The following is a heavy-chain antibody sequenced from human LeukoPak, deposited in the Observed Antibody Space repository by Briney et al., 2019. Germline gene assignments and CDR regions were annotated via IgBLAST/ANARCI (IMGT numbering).Heavy chain of an antibody. J-gene: IGHJ6*02. Sequence: GGSLRLSCAASGFTFSTYGMHWDRQAPGKGLEWVAVISYDGTNKYYADSVKGRFTISRDNSKNTMYLQMNSLRAEDTAVYYCARSIGLTGGGVDVWGQGTTVTVSS. CDR2: ISYDGTNK. V-gene: IGHV3-30*03. CDR1: GFTFSTYG. CDR3: ARSIGLTGGGVDV. D-gene: IGHD3-9*01.